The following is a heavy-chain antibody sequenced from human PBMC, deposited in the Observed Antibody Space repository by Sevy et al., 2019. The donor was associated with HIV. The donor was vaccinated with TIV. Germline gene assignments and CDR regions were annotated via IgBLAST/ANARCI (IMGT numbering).Heavy chain of an antibody. CDR2: IGGSGGST. CDR3: AKGGFTMVRGVFDY. V-gene: IGHV3-23*01. CDR1: GFSFSSYG. Sequence: GGSLRLSCAASGFSFSSYGMSWVRQTPGQGLEWVSAIGGSGGSTYYADSVKGRFTISRDNSKNTPYMQVISLRAEDTAVYYCAKGGFTMVRGVFDYWGQGTLVTVSS. D-gene: IGHD3-10*01. J-gene: IGHJ4*02.